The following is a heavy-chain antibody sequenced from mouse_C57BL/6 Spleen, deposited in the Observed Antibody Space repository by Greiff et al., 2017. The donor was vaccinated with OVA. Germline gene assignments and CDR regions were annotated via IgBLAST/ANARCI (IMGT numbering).Heavy chain of an antibody. J-gene: IGHJ3*01. CDR1: GFTFSDFY. CDR2: SRNKANDYTT. D-gene: IGHD1-1*01. V-gene: IGHV7-1*01. CDR3: ARDAGGSSYPFAY. Sequence: EVKLVESGGGLVQSGRSLRLSCATSGFTFSDFYMEWVRQAPGKGLEWIAASRNKANDYTTEYSASVKGRFIVSRDTSQSILYLQMNALRAEDTAIYYCARDAGGSSYPFAYWGQGTLVTVSA.